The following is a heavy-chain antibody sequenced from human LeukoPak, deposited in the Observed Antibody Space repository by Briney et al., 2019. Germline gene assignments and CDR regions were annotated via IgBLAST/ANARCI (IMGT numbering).Heavy chain of an antibody. V-gene: IGHV3-23*01. D-gene: IGHD1-26*01. J-gene: IGHJ4*02. CDR1: GFTFTSYS. CDR3: AKGGKWDVTPFDY. CDR2: ISGGGGST. Sequence: GGSLRLSCAASGFTFTSYSMNWVRQAPGKGLEWVSTISGGGGSTYYADSVKGRFTISRDNSKNTLYLQVNSLRAEDTAVYYCAKGGKWDVTPFDYWGQGTLDTVSS.